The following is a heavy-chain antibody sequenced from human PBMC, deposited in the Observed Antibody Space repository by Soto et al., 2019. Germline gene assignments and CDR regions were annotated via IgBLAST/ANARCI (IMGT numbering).Heavy chain of an antibody. CDR3: ARDVGGSQFDY. J-gene: IGHJ4*02. D-gene: IGHD2-15*01. Sequence: QVQLVESGGGVVKPGRSLKLSCAASGFTFSSHAMHWVRQAPGRGLEWVAGISYDRNNKFYADSVKGRFTLSRDNSKSTLYLQMNSLRVDDTALYYCARDVGGSQFDYWGQGTLVTVSS. CDR1: GFTFSSHA. CDR2: ISYDRNNK. V-gene: IGHV3-30-3*01.